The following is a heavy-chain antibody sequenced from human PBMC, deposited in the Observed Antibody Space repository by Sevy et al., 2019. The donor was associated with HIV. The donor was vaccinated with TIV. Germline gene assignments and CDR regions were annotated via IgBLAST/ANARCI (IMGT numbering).Heavy chain of an antibody. V-gene: IGHV3-74*01. J-gene: IGHJ5*02. CDR3: AREGGSCSSTSCWNWFDP. D-gene: IGHD2-2*03. CDR1: GFTFSSSW. Sequence: GGSLRLSCAASGFTFSSSWMHWVRQAPGKGLVWVSRINGDGSSTTYADSVKGRFTIFRDNAKNTLYLKMNSLRAEDTAVYLCAREGGSCSSTSCWNWFDPWGQGTLVTVSS. CDR2: INGDGSST.